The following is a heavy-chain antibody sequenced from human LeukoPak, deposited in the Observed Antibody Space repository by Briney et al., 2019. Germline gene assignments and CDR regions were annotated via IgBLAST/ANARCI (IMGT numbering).Heavy chain of an antibody. D-gene: IGHD2-15*01. CDR3: ARDFSRSGGSYVRSGKYFQH. CDR1: GYTFTGYY. CDR2: INPNSGGT. V-gene: IGHV1-2*02. Sequence: GASVKVSCKASGYTFTGYYMHWVRQAPGQGLEWMGWINPNSGGTNYAQKFQGRVTMTRDTSISTAYMELSRLRSDDTAVYYCARDFSRSGGSYVRSGKYFQHWDQGTLVTVSS. J-gene: IGHJ1*01.